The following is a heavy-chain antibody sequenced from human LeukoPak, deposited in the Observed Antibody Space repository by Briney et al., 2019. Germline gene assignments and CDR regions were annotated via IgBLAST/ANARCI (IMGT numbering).Heavy chain of an antibody. CDR2: IYHSGST. V-gene: IGHV4-38-2*01. J-gene: IGHJ4*02. CDR3: ARHKSEYYYDSSGYPAD. CDR1: GYSISSGYY. Sequence: PSETLSLTCAVSGYSISSGYYWGWIRLPPGKGLEWIGSIYHSGSTYYNPFLKSRVTISVDTSKNQFSLKLSSVTAADTAVYYCARHKSEYYYDSSGYPADWGQGTLVTVSS. D-gene: IGHD3-22*01.